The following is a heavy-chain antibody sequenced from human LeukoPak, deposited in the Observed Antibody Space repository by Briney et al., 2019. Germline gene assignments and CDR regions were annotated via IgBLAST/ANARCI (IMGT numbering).Heavy chain of an antibody. V-gene: IGHV4-39*01. CDR1: GGSISSSSYY. D-gene: IGHD3-10*01. J-gene: IGHJ4*02. CDR3: ARHPYYYGSGSPWGDY. CDR2: IYYSGST. Sequence: PSETLSLTCTVSGGSISSSSYYWGWIRQPPGKGLEWIGSIYYSGSTYYNPSLKSRVTISVDTSKNQFSLKLSSVTAADTAVYYCARHPYYYGSGSPWGDYWGQGTLVTVSS.